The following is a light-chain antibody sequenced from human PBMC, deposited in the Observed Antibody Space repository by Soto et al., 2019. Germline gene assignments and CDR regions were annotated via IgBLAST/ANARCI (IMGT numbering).Light chain of an antibody. CDR2: LAS. CDR3: QQYYSPPYP. J-gene: IGKJ2*01. Sequence: DIVMTQSPDSLAVSLGERATINCKSSQSVLYSSNNKNYLAWYQQKPGQTPKLLIYLASIRESGVPDRFSGSGSGTDFTLTISSLQAEDVAVYYCQQYYSPPYPFGQGTKLEIK. CDR1: QSVLYSSNNKNY. V-gene: IGKV4-1*01.